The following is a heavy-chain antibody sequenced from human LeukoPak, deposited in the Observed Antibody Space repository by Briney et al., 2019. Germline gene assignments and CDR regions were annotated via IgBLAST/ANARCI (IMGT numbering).Heavy chain of an antibody. D-gene: IGHD4-11*01. J-gene: IGHJ4*02. V-gene: IGHV3-33*06. CDR2: IWNDGSNQ. Sequence: GKSLTPACAASQFTFSHFGMHWVRQAPGKGLEWVAVIWNDGSNQYYADSVKGRFTISRDNSQNTVYLQMNSLRAEDTAVYYCAKDAQRGFDYSNSLEYWGQGSLATVSS. CDR1: QFTFSHFG. CDR3: AKDAQRGFDYSNSLEY.